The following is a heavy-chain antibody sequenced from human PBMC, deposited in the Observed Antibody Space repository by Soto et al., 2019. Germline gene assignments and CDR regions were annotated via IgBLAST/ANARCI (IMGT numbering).Heavy chain of an antibody. CDR3: AAGGGLPRYY. CDR2: IYHSGST. J-gene: IGHJ4*02. Sequence: QLQLQESGSGLVKPSQTLSLTCAVSGGSISSGGYSWSWIRQPPGKGLEWIGYIYHSGSTYYNPSLESRVTISVDRPKTQFSLKLSSVTAADTAVYYCAAGGGLPRYYWGQGTLVTVSS. V-gene: IGHV4-30-2*01. CDR1: GGSISSGGYS. D-gene: IGHD5-12*01.